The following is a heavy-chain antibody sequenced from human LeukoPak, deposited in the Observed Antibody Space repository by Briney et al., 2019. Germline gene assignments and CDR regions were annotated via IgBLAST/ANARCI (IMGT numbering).Heavy chain of an antibody. CDR3: ASRPYSGGYYTDAFDI. Sequence: SETLSLTCTVSGVSISSYYWSWIRQPPGKGLEWVGYIYYSGSTNYNPSLKSRVTISVDTSKNQFSLKLTSVTAADTAVYYCASRPYSGGYYTDAFDIWGQGTMVTVSS. D-gene: IGHD3-22*01. J-gene: IGHJ3*02. CDR1: GVSISSYY. V-gene: IGHV4-59*01. CDR2: IYYSGST.